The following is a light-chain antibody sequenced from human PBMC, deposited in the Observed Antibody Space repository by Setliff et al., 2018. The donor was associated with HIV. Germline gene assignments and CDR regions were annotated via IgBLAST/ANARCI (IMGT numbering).Light chain of an antibody. CDR1: SRDVGGGSNY. V-gene: IGLV2-14*03. CDR2: DVN. CDR3: CSFTSSNTYV. Sequence: QSVLTQAASVSGSPGQSITMSCTGTSRDVGGGSNYVSWFQQHPGKAPKLIIFDVNKRPSGVSDRISASKSGNTASLTISGLQADDEADYYCCSFTSSNTYVFGTGTKVTV. J-gene: IGLJ1*01.